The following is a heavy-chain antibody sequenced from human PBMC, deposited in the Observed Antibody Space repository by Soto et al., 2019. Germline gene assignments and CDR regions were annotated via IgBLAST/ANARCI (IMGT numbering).Heavy chain of an antibody. V-gene: IGHV4-30-2*01. J-gene: IGHJ2*01. CDR1: GCYS. D-gene: IGHD3-16*01. CDR3: VSFFLCDDHRDLHSFPTQRSTDL. Sequence: GCYSGCWIRQPKGKALEWIGYIYHTGTTYYTAALKSRVTISLDRSKNQISLSLNSVTAADTAVYYCVSFFLCDDHRDLHSFPTQRSTDL. CDR2: IYHTGTT.